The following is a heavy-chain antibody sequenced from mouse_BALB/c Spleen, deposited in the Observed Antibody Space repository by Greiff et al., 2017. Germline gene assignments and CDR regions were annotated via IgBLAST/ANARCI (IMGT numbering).Heavy chain of an antibody. CDR3: ASRGDGYYEAWFAY. CDR2: ISYSGST. V-gene: IGHV3-8*02. CDR1: GDSITSGY. J-gene: IGHJ3*01. D-gene: IGHD2-3*01. Sequence: EVQRVESGPSLVKPSQTLSLTCSVTGDSITSGYWNWIRKFPGNKLEYMGYISYSGSTYYNPSLKSRISITRDTSKNQYYLQLNSVTTEDTATYYCASRGDGYYEAWFAYWGQGTLVTVSA.